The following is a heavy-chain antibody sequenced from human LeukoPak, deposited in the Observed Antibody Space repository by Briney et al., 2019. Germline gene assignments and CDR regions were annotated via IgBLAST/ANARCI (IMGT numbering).Heavy chain of an antibody. J-gene: IGHJ5*02. V-gene: IGHV1-2*02. CDR3: ARDRSTRGNWLDT. D-gene: IGHD2-2*01. CDR1: GYTFTGHY. CDR2: IAPGSGGT. Sequence: ASVKVSCKTSGYTFTGHYVHWVRQAPGQGLEWMGWIAPGSGGTNYAQQFQDRVTMTRDTSLSIAYMEVSRLRSDDTAVYYCARDRSTRGNWLDTWGQGTLVTVSS.